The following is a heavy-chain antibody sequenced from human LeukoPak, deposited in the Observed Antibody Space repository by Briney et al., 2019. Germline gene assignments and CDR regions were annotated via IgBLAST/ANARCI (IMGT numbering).Heavy chain of an antibody. Sequence: GESLTLSCTASGFTFGDYAMSWVRQAPGKGLEWVGFIRSKAYGGTTEYAASVKGRFTISRDDSKSIAYLQMNSLKNEDTAVYYCTWGLYYFDYWGQGTLVTVSS. J-gene: IGHJ4*02. CDR2: IRSKAYGGTT. CDR1: GFTFGDYA. CDR3: TWGLYYFDY. D-gene: IGHD1-26*01. V-gene: IGHV3-49*04.